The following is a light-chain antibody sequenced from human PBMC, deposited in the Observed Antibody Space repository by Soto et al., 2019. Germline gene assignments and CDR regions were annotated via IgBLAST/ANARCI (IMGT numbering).Light chain of an antibody. V-gene: IGLV2-14*01. CDR2: DVS. CDR3: NSYTSTSPPYV. J-gene: IGLJ1*01. CDR1: SSDIGRYNF. Sequence: QSVLTQPASVSGSAGQSISISCTGTSSDIGRYNFVSWYQQRPGQAPKLLIFDVSHRPSGISDRFSGSKSGYTASLTISGLQAEDEADYYCNSYTSTSPPYVFGTGTKV.